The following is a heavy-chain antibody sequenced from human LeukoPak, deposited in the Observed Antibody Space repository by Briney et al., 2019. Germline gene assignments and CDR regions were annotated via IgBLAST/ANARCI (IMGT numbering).Heavy chain of an antibody. CDR3: ATRYGSGTYYMGY. D-gene: IGHD3-10*01. CDR2: ISNTGGST. J-gene: IGHJ4*02. Sequence: PGGSLRLSCAASGFTFSSYAMSWVRQAPGKGLEWVLTISNTGGSTFYADSVKGRFTVSRDNSKNTLYLQMNSLRAEDTAVYYCATRYGSGTYYMGYWGQGTLVTVSS. CDR1: GFTFSSYA. V-gene: IGHV3-23*01.